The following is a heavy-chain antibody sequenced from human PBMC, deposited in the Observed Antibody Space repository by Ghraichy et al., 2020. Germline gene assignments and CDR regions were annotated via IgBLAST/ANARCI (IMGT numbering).Heavy chain of an antibody. J-gene: IGHJ4*02. CDR2: ISGGGHST. CDR3: ALIPYDSSVYGPLH. CDR1: GFTFSSYA. Sequence: GGSLRLSCAASGFTFSSYAMSWVRQAPGKGLEWVSAISGGGHSTFYADSVKGRFTISRDNSKNKLYLQMNSLRAEDTAVYYCALIPYDSSVYGPLHWGQGTLVTVSS. D-gene: IGHD3-22*01. V-gene: IGHV3-23*01.